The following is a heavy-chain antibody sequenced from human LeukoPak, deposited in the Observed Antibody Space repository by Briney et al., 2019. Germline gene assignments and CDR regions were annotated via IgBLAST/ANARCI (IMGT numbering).Heavy chain of an antibody. V-gene: IGHV4-38-2*02. CDR1: GYSISSGYY. J-gene: IGHJ6*03. CDR3: ARTTEAHSWRTRYYDYYMDV. Sequence: NASETLSLTCTVSGYSISSGYYWGWIRQPPGKGLEWIGSIYHSGSTYYNPSLKSRVTISVDTSKNQFSLKLSSVTAADTAVYYCARTTEAHSWRTRYYDYYMDVWGKGTTVTVSS. D-gene: IGHD6-13*01. CDR2: IYHSGST.